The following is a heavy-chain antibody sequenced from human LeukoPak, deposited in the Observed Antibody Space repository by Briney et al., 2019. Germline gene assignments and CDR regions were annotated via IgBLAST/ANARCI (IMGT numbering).Heavy chain of an antibody. J-gene: IGHJ4*02. CDR1: GLTFSSYA. Sequence: GGSLRLSCAASGLTFSSYAMSWVRQAPGKGLEWVGRIKGKTDGGTTDYAAPVKGRFIISRDDSKNTVYLQMNSLKAEDTAVYYCTTGELNWGQGTLVTVSS. CDR3: TTGELN. D-gene: IGHD3-10*01. V-gene: IGHV3-15*01. CDR2: IKGKTDGGTT.